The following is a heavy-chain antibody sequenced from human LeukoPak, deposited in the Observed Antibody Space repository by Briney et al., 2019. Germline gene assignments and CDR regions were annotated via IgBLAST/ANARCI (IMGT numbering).Heavy chain of an antibody. CDR3: ANQEQWLVLGLDAFDI. CDR1: GFTFSSYA. D-gene: IGHD6-19*01. Sequence: GGSLRLSCAASGFTFSSYAMSWVRDAPGRGLEWVSAISGRGDSTHHADSVKGRFTISRDNYKPTLSLQMNSLRAEDTAVYYCANQEQWLVLGLDAFDIWGQGTMVTVSS. CDR2: ISGRGDST. V-gene: IGHV3-23*01. J-gene: IGHJ3*02.